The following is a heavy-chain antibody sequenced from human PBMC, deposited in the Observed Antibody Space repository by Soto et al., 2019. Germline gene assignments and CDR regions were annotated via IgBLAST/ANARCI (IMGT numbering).Heavy chain of an antibody. D-gene: IGHD3-10*01. J-gene: IGHJ6*03. CDR1: GYTFTSHG. Sequence: QVQLVQSGAVMKKPGASVKVSCKASGYTFTSHGISWVRQAPGQGLEWMGWISASNGDTNYAQKYQGRVTVTTDTYTRTGYMELRSLRSEDTALYYCARMVRGSNIDYYHYMDVWGEGTTVTVSS. V-gene: IGHV1-18*01. CDR2: ISASNGDT. CDR3: ARMVRGSNIDYYHYMDV.